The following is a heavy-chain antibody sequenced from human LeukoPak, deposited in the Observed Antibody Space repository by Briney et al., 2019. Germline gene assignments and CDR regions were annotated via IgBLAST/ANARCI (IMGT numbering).Heavy chain of an antibody. V-gene: IGHV3-7*01. CDR2: IKQDGSEK. D-gene: IGHD6-19*01. Sequence: PGGSLSLSCSASGFTFSSYWMSWVRQAPGKGLEWVANIKQDGSEKYYVDSVKGRFTISRDNAKNSLYLQMNSLRAEDTAVYYCARDSRLAGYSSGWLGYYYMDVWGKGTTVTVSS. CDR3: ARDSRLAGYSSGWLGYYYMDV. CDR1: GFTFSSYW. J-gene: IGHJ6*03.